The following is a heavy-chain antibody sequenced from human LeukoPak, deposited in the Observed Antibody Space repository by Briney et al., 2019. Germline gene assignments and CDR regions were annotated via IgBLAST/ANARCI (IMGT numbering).Heavy chain of an antibody. V-gene: IGHV1-18*01. CDR3: ARVRQSIVGAPSAGPAYFDY. J-gene: IGHJ4*02. Sequence: ASVKVSCKASGYTFTSYGISWVRQAPGQGLEWMGWISAYNGNTNYAQKLQGRVTMTTDTSTSTAYMELRSLRSDDTAVYYCARVRQSIVGAPSAGPAYFDYWGQGTLVTVSS. CDR2: ISAYNGNT. CDR1: GYTFTSYG. D-gene: IGHD1-26*01.